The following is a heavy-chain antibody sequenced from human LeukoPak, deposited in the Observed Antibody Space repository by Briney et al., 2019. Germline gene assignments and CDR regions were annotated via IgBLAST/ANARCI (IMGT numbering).Heavy chain of an antibody. D-gene: IGHD3-10*01. V-gene: IGHV4-30-4*01. Sequence: SETLSLTCTVPGGSISSGDYYWSWIRQPPGKGLEWIGHIYYSGSTYYNPSLKSRVTISVDKSKNQFSLRLSSVTAADTAVYHCPRVEFGNLSVDCWGKGSLVTVS. CDR3: PRVEFGNLSVDC. J-gene: IGHJ4*02. CDR2: IYYSGST. CDR1: GGSISSGDYY.